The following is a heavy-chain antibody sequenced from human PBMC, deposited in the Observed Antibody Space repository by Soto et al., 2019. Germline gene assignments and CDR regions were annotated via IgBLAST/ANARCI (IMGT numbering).Heavy chain of an antibody. CDR3: ARTFPRGYYYYYYMDV. Sequence: QVQLQQWGAGLLKPSETLSLTCAVYGGSFSGYYWSWIRQPPGKGLEWIGEINHSGSTNYNPSLKSRVTISVDTSKNQFSLKLSSVTAADTAVYYCARTFPRGYYYYYYMDVWGKGTTVTVSS. V-gene: IGHV4-34*01. CDR1: GGSFSGYY. CDR2: INHSGST. D-gene: IGHD2-21*01. J-gene: IGHJ6*03.